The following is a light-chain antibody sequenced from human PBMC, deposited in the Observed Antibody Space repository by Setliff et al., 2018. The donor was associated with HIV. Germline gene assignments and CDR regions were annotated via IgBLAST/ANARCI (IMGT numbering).Light chain of an antibody. J-gene: IGLJ2*01. CDR2: MNN. CDR1: SSTIGNNY. CDR3: AAWDDLSSPDVQ. V-gene: IGLV1-47*01. Sequence: QSVLTQPPSVSATPGQTVTMSCSGSSSTIGNNYVYWYQQIPGMAPKLLIYMNNQRPSDVPVRFSGSKSGTSASLAISGLRSEDEADYYCAAWDDLSSPDVQFGGGTKVTVL.